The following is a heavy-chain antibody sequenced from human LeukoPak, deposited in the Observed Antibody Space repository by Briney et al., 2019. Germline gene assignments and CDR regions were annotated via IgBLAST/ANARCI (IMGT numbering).Heavy chain of an antibody. V-gene: IGHV3-23*01. CDR2: IGASGGGI. J-gene: IGHJ4*02. CDR3: AKADGSGSLDY. Sequence: PGGSLRLSCAASGFTFNSFAMNWVRQAPGKGLKWVSVIGASGGGIYYADSVKGRFIISRDNSKNTLYLQMNRLRAEDTAVYYCAKADGSGSLDYWGQGTLVTVSS. CDR1: GFTFNSFA. D-gene: IGHD3-10*01.